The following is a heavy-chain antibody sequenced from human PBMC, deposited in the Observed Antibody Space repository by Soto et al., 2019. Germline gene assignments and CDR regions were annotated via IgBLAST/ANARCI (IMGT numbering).Heavy chain of an antibody. V-gene: IGHV3-7*01. Sequence: EVQLVESGGGLVQPGGSLRLSCAASGFAFSTYWMSWVRQAPGKGPEWVAIISQDGNEKYYVDSVKGRFTIARDNAKNSLYLQMNSLRADDTSVYYCARDRRSSGPCDYWGQGTLVTVSS. CDR1: GFAFSTYW. D-gene: IGHD6-19*01. J-gene: IGHJ4*02. CDR2: ISQDGNEK. CDR3: ARDRRSSGPCDY.